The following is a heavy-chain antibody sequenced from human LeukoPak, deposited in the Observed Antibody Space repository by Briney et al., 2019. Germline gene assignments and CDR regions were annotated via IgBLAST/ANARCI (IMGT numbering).Heavy chain of an antibody. CDR2: INSDGSST. V-gene: IGHV3-74*01. CDR3: ARVPSGWNWFDP. J-gene: IGHJ5*02. CDR1: GFTFSSYW. D-gene: IGHD6-19*01. Sequence: GGSLRLSCAASGFTFSSYWMHWVRHAPGKGLVWVSRINSDGSSTSYADSVKGRFTISRDNAKNTLYLQMNSLRAEDTAVYYCARVPSGWNWFDPWGQGTLVTVSS.